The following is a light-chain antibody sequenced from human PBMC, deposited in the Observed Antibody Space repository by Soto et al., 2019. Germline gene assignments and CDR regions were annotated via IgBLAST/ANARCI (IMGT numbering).Light chain of an antibody. V-gene: IGKV1-5*03. CDR2: KAS. CDR3: QQYNSHPYT. CDR1: RTISSW. J-gene: IGKJ2*01. Sequence: DIQMTQSPSRLSASVGDRVTITCRASRTISSWLAWYQQRPGKAPTLLIYKASTLESGVPSRFSGSGSGTDFTLTISSMQPDDFATYYCQQYNSHPYTFGQGTKLEIK.